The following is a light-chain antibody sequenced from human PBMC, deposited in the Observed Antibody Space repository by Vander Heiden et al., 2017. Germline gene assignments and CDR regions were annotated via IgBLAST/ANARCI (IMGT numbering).Light chain of an antibody. CDR2: DAS. CDR3: QQYYSYLWT. J-gene: IGKJ1*01. CDR1: QSISSW. V-gene: IGKV1-5*01. Sequence: DIHMTQSPSTLSASVGDRVTITCRASQSISSWLAWYQQKPGKAPKLLIYDASSLESGVPSRFSGSGSGTEFTLTISSLQPDDFATYYCQQYYSYLWTFGQGTKVEIK.